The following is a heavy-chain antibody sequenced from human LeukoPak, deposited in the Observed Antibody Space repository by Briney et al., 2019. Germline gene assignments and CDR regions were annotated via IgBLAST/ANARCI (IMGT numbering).Heavy chain of an antibody. CDR1: GFTFSSYS. J-gene: IGHJ4*02. D-gene: IGHD3-22*01. Sequence: GGSLRLSCAASGFTFSSYSMNWVRQAPGKGLEWVGFIRSKAYGGTTEYAASVKGRFTISRDDSKSIAYLQMNSLKTEDTAVYYCTRAYDSSGWVFDYWGQGTLVTVSS. CDR2: IRSKAYGGTT. CDR3: TRAYDSSGWVFDY. V-gene: IGHV3-49*04.